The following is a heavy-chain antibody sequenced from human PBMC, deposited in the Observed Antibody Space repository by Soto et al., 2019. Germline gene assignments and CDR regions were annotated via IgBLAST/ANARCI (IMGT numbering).Heavy chain of an antibody. Sequence: QVQLVQSGAEVKKPGASVMVSCKASGYTFTSYGISWVRQAPGQGLEWMGWISADNGNKSYAQKFQGRFTMTTDTSTSTAYMELRSLRSDDTAVYYCARPPQVPRSYYYYGMDVWGQGTTVTVSS. V-gene: IGHV1-18*01. J-gene: IGHJ6*02. CDR3: ARPPQVPRSYYYYGMDV. CDR1: GYTFTSYG. D-gene: IGHD3-10*01. CDR2: ISADNGNK.